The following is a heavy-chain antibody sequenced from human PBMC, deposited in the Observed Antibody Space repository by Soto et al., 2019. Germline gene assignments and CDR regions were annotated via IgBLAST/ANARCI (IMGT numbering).Heavy chain of an antibody. J-gene: IGHJ6*02. V-gene: IGHV3-23*01. CDR3: AKQTVDSSGWYSGGMDV. CDR1: GFTFSSYA. D-gene: IGHD6-19*01. Sequence: GGSLRLSCAASGFTFSSYAMSWVRQAPGKGLEWVSAISGSGGSTYYADSVKGRFTISRGNSKNTLYLQMNSLRAEDTAVYYCAKQTVDSSGWYSGGMDVWGQGTTVTVSS. CDR2: ISGSGGST.